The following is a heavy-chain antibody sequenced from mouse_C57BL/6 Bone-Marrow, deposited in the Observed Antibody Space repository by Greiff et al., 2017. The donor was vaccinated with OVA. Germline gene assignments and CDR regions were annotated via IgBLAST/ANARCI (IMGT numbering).Heavy chain of an antibody. V-gene: IGHV1-81*01. J-gene: IGHJ1*03. Sequence: QVHVKQSGAELARPGASVKLSCKASGYTFTSYGISWVKQRTGQGLEWIGEIYPRSGNTYYNEKFKGKATLTADKSSSTAYMELRSLTSEDSAVYFCARWGIYYYRYWYFDVWGTGTTVTVSS. CDR2: IYPRSGNT. D-gene: IGHD1-1*01. CDR1: GYTFTSYG. CDR3: ARWGIYYYRYWYFDV.